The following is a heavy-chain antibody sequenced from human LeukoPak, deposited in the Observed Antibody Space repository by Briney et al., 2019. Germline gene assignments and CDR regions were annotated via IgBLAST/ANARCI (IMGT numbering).Heavy chain of an antibody. CDR2: INPSGGST. J-gene: IGHJ4*02. CDR1: GYTFTSYY. D-gene: IGHD6-19*01. V-gene: IGHV1-46*01. Sequence: ASVKVSCKASGYTFTSYYMHWVRQAPGQGLEWMGIINPSGGSTSYAQKFQGRVTMTMDTSTSTVYMELSSMRSEDTAVYYCARKSSGWKQFDYWGQGTLVTVSS. CDR3: ARKSSGWKQFDY.